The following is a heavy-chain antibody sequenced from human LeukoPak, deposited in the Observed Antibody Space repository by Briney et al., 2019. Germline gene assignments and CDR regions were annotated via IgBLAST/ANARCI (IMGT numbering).Heavy chain of an antibody. CDR3: ARCDFVWGNYRSRPILYFDY. Sequence: ASVKVSCKASGYTFTSYYMHWVRQAPGQGLEWMGIINPSGGSTSHAQKFQGRVTMTRDTSTSTVYMELSSLRSDDTAVYYCARCDFVWGNYRSRPILYFDYWGQGTLVTVSS. V-gene: IGHV1-46*01. CDR2: INPSGGST. CDR1: GYTFTSYY. J-gene: IGHJ4*02. D-gene: IGHD3-16*02.